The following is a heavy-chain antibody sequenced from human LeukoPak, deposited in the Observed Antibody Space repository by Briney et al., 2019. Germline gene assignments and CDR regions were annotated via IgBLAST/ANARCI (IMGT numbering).Heavy chain of an antibody. CDR1: GYTFTGYY. D-gene: IGHD2-2*01. CDR3: ARVLGYCSSTSCSYAFDI. Sequence: ASVKVSCTASGYTFTGYYMHWVRQAPGQGLEWMGWINPNSGGTNYAQKFQGRVTMTRDTSISTAYMELSRLRSDDAAVYYCARVLGYCSSTSCSYAFDIWGQGTMVTVSS. J-gene: IGHJ3*02. CDR2: INPNSGGT. V-gene: IGHV1-2*02.